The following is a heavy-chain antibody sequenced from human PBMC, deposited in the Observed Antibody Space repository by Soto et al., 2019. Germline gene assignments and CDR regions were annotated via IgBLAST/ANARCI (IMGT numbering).Heavy chain of an antibody. D-gene: IGHD6-13*01. V-gene: IGHV4-39*01. CDR2: IYYSGST. CDR3: ATIAAAGYYYYGMDV. CDR1: GGSIISSSYY. J-gene: IGHJ6*02. Sequence: SETLSLTCTVSGGSIISSSYYWGWIRQPPGKGLEWIGSIYYSGSTYYNPSLKSRVTISVDTSKNQFSLKLSSVTAADTAVYYCATIAAAGYYYYGMDVWGQGTTVT.